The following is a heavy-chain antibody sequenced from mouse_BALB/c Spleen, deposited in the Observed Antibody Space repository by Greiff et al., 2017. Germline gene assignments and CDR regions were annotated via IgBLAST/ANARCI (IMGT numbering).Heavy chain of an antibody. Sequence: EVQGVESGGGLVQPGGSRKLSCAASGFTFSSFGMHWVRQAPEKGLEWVAYISSGSSTIYYADTVKGRFTISRDNPKNTLFLQMTSLRSEDTAMYYCARAYYRPWFAYWGQGTLVTVSA. CDR3: ARAYYRPWFAY. CDR2: ISSGSSTI. J-gene: IGHJ3*01. CDR1: GFTFSSFG. V-gene: IGHV5-17*02. D-gene: IGHD2-14*01.